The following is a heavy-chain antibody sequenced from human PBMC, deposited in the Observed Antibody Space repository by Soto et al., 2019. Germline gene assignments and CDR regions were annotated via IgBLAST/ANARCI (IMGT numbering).Heavy chain of an antibody. CDR3: ARGGDVNYYHGMDV. CDR1: GYTFTSYG. J-gene: IGHJ6*02. D-gene: IGHD5-12*01. CDR2: ISAYNGKT. V-gene: IGHV1-18*01. Sequence: QVQLVQSGGEVKKPGASVKLSCTASGYTFTSYGISWVRQAPGQGLEWMGWISAYNGKTNYAQNVQGRVTMHTDTSTRTAYMDLRSLRSDDTAVYYCARGGDVNYYHGMDVWGQGTTVTVSS.